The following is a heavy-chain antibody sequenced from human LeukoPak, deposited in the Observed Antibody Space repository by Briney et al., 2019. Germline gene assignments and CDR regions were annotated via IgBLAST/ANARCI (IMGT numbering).Heavy chain of an antibody. V-gene: IGHV3-53*01. CDR3: ARGAYDNWYDP. CDR1: GFIVSSNY. CDR2: IQSGGST. D-gene: IGHD4-17*01. Sequence: SGGSLRLSCAASGFIVSSNYMSWVRQAPGKGLEWVSVIQSGGSTYYADSVKGRFTISRDNSKNTLYLQMNSLRAEDTAVYYCARGAYDNWYDPWGQGTLVTVSS. J-gene: IGHJ5*02.